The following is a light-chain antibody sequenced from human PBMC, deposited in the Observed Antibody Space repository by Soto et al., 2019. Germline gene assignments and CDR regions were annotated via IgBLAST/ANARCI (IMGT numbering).Light chain of an antibody. CDR2: EVD. J-gene: IGLJ1*01. Sequence: QSVLTQPPSASGSPGQSVTISRTGTSSDVGGYNYVSWYQHHPGKAPKLIIYEVDERPSGVPDRFSGSKSGNTASLTVSGLQAEDEADYYCSSYVGSNNFPYVFGTGTKVTVL. CDR1: SSDVGGYNY. CDR3: SSYVGSNNFPYV. V-gene: IGLV2-8*01.